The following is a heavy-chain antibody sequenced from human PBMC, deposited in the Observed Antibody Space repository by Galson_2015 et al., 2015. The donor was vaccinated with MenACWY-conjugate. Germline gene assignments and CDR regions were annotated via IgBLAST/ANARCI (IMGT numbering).Heavy chain of an antibody. D-gene: IGHD6-13*01. J-gene: IGHJ3*02. CDR3: AKGFYLVPVGNAFEI. CDR2: ISDSGDTT. V-gene: IGHV3-23*01. Sequence: SLRLSCAASGFTFSNYAMSWVRQAPGKGLEWVSTISDSGDTTYFADSVRGRFTVSRDNSKNTLYLQINSLRAEDTAVFYCAKGFYLVPVGNAFEIWGRGTMVTVSS. CDR1: GFTFSNYA.